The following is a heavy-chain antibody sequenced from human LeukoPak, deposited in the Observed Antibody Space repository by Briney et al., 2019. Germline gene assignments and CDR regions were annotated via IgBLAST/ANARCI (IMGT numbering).Heavy chain of an antibody. CDR1: GGSFSGYY. D-gene: IGHD1-26*01. CDR2: INHSGST. J-gene: IGHJ4*02. Sequence: PSETLSLTCAVYGGSFSGYYWNCFRQPPGKGLEWIGEINHSGSTNYKPSLKSRVTISVDTSKNQFSLKLSSVTAADTAVYYCARMYSGTSYYFDYWGQGTLVTVSS. CDR3: ARMYSGTSYYFDY. V-gene: IGHV4-34*01.